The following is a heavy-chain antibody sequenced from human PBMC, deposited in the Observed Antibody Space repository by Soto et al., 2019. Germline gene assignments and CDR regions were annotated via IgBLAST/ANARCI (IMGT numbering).Heavy chain of an antibody. Sequence: QVQLQESGPGLVKPSQTLSLTCTVSGGSISSGGTGSYWTWIRQLPGKGLEWIGYIYYTGNTYYNPSLKSRPTISIDTSENQFSLKLTSVTAADTAVYFCASGHDAYKVRYWGQGTPVTVSS. J-gene: IGHJ4*02. V-gene: IGHV4-31*03. CDR2: IYYTGNT. CDR1: GGSISSGGTGSY. CDR3: ASGHDAYKVRY. D-gene: IGHD1-1*01.